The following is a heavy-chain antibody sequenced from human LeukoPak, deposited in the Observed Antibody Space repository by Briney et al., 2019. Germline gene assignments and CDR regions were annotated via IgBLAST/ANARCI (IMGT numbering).Heavy chain of an antibody. J-gene: IGHJ4*02. D-gene: IGHD3-22*01. V-gene: IGHV4-59*01. Sequence: SETLSLTCTVSGGSISSYYRSWIRQPPGKGLEWIGYIYYSGSTNYNPSLKSRVTISVDTSKNQFSLKLSSVTAADTAVYYCARVRALSYYDSSGDLYYFDYWGQGTLVTVSS. CDR3: ARVRALSYYDSSGDLYYFDY. CDR2: IYYSGST. CDR1: GGSISSYY.